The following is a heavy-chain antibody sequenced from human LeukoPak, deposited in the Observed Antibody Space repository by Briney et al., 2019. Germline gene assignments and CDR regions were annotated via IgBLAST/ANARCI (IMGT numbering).Heavy chain of an antibody. V-gene: IGHV3-43*02. CDR2: ISGDGGST. CDR3: AEGITMIVVDGFDC. D-gene: IGHD3-22*01. Sequence: GGSLRLSCAASGFTFDDYAMHWVRQAPGKGLEWVSLISGDGGSTYYADSVKGRFTISRDNSKNSLYLQMNSLRTEDTALYYCAEGITMIVVDGFDCWGQGTLVTVSS. CDR1: GFTFDDYA. J-gene: IGHJ4*02.